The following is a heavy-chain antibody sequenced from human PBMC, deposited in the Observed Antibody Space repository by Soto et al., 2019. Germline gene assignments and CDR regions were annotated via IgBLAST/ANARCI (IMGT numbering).Heavy chain of an antibody. D-gene: IGHD3-3*01. V-gene: IGHV1-18*01. J-gene: IGHJ4*02. CDR2: ITAFNGNT. CDR1: GYPFTDYG. Sequence: QVHLVQSGAEVEKPGASVKVSCKDSGYPFTDYGISWVRQAPGQGLQWMGWITAFNGNTKYAQQFKGRVTMTTDTSTSTDYMELRSLESDDTAVYYCARISQSDFWSGYYYFFDYWGQGTLVTVSS. CDR3: ARISQSDFWSGYYYFFDY.